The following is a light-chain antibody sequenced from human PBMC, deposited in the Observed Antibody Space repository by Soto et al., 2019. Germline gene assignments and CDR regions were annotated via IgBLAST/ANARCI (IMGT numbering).Light chain of an antibody. Sequence: QSVLAQPASVSGSPGQSSTLSCTGTSSYVGGYDFVSWYQQHPGKAPKLMISDVSNRPSGGSNRFSGSKSGNTASLTISGLQAEDEADYYCSSYTSSKTYVFGTGTQLTVL. CDR1: SSYVGGYDF. CDR3: SSYTSSKTYV. CDR2: DVS. J-gene: IGLJ1*01. V-gene: IGLV2-14*01.